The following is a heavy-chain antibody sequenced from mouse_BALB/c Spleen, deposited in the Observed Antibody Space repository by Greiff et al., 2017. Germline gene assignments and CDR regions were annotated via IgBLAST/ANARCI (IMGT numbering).Heavy chain of an antibody. D-gene: IGHD1-1*01. CDR3: ARWGATVVAKIDY. CDR2: ILPGSGST. J-gene: IGHJ2*01. V-gene: IGHV1-9*01. CDR1: GYTFSSYW. Sequence: QVQLQQSGAELMKPGASVKISCKATGYTFSSYWIEWVKQRPGHGLEWIGEILPGSGSTNYNEKFKGKATFTADTSSNTAYMQLSSLTSEDSAVYYCARWGATVVAKIDYWGQGTTLTVSS.